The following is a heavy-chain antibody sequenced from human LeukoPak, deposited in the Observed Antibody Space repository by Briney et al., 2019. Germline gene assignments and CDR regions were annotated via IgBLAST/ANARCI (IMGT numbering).Heavy chain of an antibody. D-gene: IGHD3-22*01. CDR3: ARPIMYYYDSSGYYLDY. Sequence: PGESLKISCKGSGYSFTSYWIGWVRQMPGKGLEGMGIIYPGDSDTRYSPSFQGQVPLSADKSISTAYLQWSSLKASDTAMYYCARPIMYYYDSSGYYLDYWGQGTLVTVSS. J-gene: IGHJ4*02. CDR1: GYSFTSYW. V-gene: IGHV5-51*03. CDR2: IYPGDSDT.